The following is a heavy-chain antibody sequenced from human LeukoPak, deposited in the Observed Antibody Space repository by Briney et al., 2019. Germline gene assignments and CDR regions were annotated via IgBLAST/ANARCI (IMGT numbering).Heavy chain of an antibody. J-gene: IGHJ5*02. CDR3: AQSLGSSKGIGNWFHP. CDR1: GGSISSSSHS. Sequence: SETLSLTCTVSGGSISSSSHSWGWIRQPPGKGLEWTGSIYYTGTTYYNPSLKSRVTISVDTSKNQFSLKLNSVPAADTAVYYRAQSLGSSKGIGNWFHPWGQGPLVTVST. D-gene: IGHD6-13*01. V-gene: IGHV4-39*01. CDR2: IYYTGTT.